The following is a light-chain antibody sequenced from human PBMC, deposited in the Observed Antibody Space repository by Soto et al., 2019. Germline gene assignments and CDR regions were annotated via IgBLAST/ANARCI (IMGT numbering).Light chain of an antibody. V-gene: IGKV3-15*01. J-gene: IGKJ3*01. CDR3: QLYDNLTLT. Sequence: ERVMTQSPATLSVSPGERATLSCRASQSVGSNLAWYQQKPGQAPRLLIFGASSRATGVPARFSGSGSGTEFTLTINSLQTEDFAVYFCQLYDNLTLTFGAGFKVDI. CDR1: QSVGSN. CDR2: GAS.